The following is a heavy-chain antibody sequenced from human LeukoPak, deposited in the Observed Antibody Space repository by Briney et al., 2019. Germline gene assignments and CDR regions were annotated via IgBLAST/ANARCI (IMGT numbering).Heavy chain of an antibody. V-gene: IGHV3-23*01. CDR2: ISGSGGST. CDR3: APGGRTGGVLLSGY. D-gene: IGHD2-8*02. Sequence: GGSLRLSCAASGFTFSSYAISWVRQAPGKGLEWVSAISGSGGSTYYADSVKGRFTISRDNSKNTLCLQMNSLRAEDTAVYYCAPGGRTGGVLLSGYWGQRTLVTVSS. J-gene: IGHJ4*02. CDR1: GFTFSSYA.